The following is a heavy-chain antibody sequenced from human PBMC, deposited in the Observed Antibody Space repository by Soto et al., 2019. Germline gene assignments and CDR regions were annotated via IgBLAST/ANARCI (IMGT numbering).Heavy chain of an antibody. D-gene: IGHD6-13*01. Sequence: SSPTLGNAAQTLTLTCTFSGFSLSTSGVGVGWIRQPPGKALEWLALIYWNDDKRYSPSLKSRLTITKDTSKNQVVLTMTNMDPVDTATYYCAHSRRSWFTDVWCPGTMLSVPS. V-gene: IGHV2-5*01. CDR2: IYWNDDK. CDR3: AHSRRSWFTDV. CDR1: GFSLSTSGVG. J-gene: IGHJ6*02.